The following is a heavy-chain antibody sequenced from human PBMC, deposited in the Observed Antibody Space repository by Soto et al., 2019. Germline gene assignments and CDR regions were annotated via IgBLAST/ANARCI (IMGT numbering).Heavy chain of an antibody. V-gene: IGHV1-69*01. CDR2: IIPVFGTA. CDR3: ARQGRDPYYYYYYGMDV. CDR1: GGTFSSYA. Sequence: QMQLVQSGAEVKKPGSSVKVSCKASGGTFSSYAISWVRQAPGQGLEWMGGIIPVFGTANYAQKFQGRVTTTADESTSTAYMELSSLRSEDTAVYYCARQGRDPYYYYYYGMDVWGPGTTVTVSS. J-gene: IGHJ6*02.